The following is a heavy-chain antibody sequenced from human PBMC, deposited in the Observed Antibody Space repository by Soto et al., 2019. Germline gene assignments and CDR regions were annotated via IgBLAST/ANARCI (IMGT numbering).Heavy chain of an antibody. Sequence: ASVKVSCKASGYTFTNYAMHWVRQAPGQRLEWMGWINAGNGNTKYSQKFQGRVTITRDTSASTAYMELSSLRSEDTAVYYCARDPIAARRHNWFDPWGQGTLVTVSS. V-gene: IGHV1-3*01. J-gene: IGHJ5*02. CDR3: ARDPIAARRHNWFDP. CDR1: GYTFTNYA. D-gene: IGHD6-6*01. CDR2: INAGNGNT.